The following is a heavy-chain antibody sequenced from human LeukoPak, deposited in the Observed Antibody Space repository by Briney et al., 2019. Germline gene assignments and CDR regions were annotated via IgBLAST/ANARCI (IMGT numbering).Heavy chain of an antibody. CDR1: GGSISSSNW. V-gene: IGHV4-4*02. CDR2: VYHSGST. CDR3: ARDRAITT. J-gene: IGHJ4*02. D-gene: IGHD3-22*01. Sequence: SETLSLTCAVSGGSISSSNWWSWARQPPGKGLEWIGEVYHSGSTNYNPSLKSRLTISVDKSKNQFSLKLSSVTAADTAVYYCARDRAITTWGQGTLVTVSS.